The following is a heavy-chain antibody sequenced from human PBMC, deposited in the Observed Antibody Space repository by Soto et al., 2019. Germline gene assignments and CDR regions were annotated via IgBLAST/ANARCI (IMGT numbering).Heavy chain of an antibody. CDR1: GFTFSSYG. V-gene: IGHV3-30*18. CDR3: AKPSFGGTYYYYYGMDV. J-gene: IGHJ6*02. Sequence: GGSLRLSCAASGFTFSSYGMHWVRQAPGKGLEWVAVISYDGSNKYYADSVKGRFTISRDNSKNTLYLQMNSLRAEDTAVYYCAKPSFGGTYYYYYGMDVWGQGTTVTVAS. D-gene: IGHD3-10*01. CDR2: ISYDGSNK.